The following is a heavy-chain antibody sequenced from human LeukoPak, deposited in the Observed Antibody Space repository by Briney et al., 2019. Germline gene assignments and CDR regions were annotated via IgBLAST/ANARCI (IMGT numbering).Heavy chain of an antibody. D-gene: IGHD1-26*01. CDR1: GFTLSSYT. V-gene: IGHV3-21*01. CDR2: ITSSSYI. CDR3: ASGWEHDY. J-gene: IGHJ4*02. Sequence: PGGSLRLSCAASGFTLSSYTMNWVRQAPGKGLEWVSSITSSSYIYYADSVKDRFTISRDKAKNSLYLQMDSLRAEDTAVYYCASGWEHDYWGQGTLVTVSS.